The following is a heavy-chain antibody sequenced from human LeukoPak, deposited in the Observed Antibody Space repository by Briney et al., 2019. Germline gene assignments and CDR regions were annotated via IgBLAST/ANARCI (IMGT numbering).Heavy chain of an antibody. V-gene: IGHV4-4*07. CDR2: IYTSGST. Sequence: SSETLSLTCTVSGGSISNYYWSWIRQPAGKGLEWIGHIYTSGSTNYNPSLKSRVTISVDTSKNQFSLKLSSVTAADTAVYYCARGRKYTSGYRVTELGSGYSDFWGQGTLVTVSS. CDR3: ARGRKYTSGYRVTELGSGYSDF. D-gene: IGHD5-18*01. J-gene: IGHJ4*02. CDR1: GGSISNYY.